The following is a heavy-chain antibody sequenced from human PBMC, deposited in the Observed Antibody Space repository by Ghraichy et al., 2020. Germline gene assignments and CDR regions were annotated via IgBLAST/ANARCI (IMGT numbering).Heavy chain of an antibody. CDR3: ASLAGYSSGWYFDY. CDR2: INHSGST. V-gene: IGHV4-34*01. D-gene: IGHD6-19*01. J-gene: IGHJ4*02. CDR1: GGSFSAYF. Sequence: SETLSLTCAVSGGSFSAYFWGWIRQPPGKGLEWIGEINHSGSTNYNPSLESRVTISVDTSKNQFSLKLTSVTAADTAVYYCASLAGYSSGWYFDYWGQGGLVTVSS.